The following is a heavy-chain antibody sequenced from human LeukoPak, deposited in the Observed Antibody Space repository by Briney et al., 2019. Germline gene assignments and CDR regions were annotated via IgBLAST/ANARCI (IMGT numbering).Heavy chain of an antibody. D-gene: IGHD5-24*01. CDR2: IDGGNGDT. CDR3: ARDAGWLQFSLYFDY. CDR1: GYTFGKYA. Sequence: ASVKVSCKTSGYTFGKYAIHWVRQAPGQRFEWMGWIDGGNGDTRLSQKFQGRVTMTRDTSTSTVYMELSSLRSEDTAVYYCARDAGWLQFSLYFDYWGQGTLVTVSS. J-gene: IGHJ4*02. V-gene: IGHV1-3*01.